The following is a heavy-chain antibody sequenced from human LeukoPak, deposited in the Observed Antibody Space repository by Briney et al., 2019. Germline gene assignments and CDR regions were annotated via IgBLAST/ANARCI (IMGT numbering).Heavy chain of an antibody. CDR2: ISWDGGNT. CDR3: AKDSDSYYYGSGSLDV. Sequence: GGSLRLSCAASGFTFDDYAMHWVRQAPGKGLEWVSLISWDGGNTYYADSVKGRFTISRDNSKNSLYLQMNSLRAEDTALYYCAKDSDSYYYGSGSLDVWGKGTTVTVSS. CDR1: GFTFDDYA. V-gene: IGHV3-43D*03. D-gene: IGHD3-10*01. J-gene: IGHJ6*04.